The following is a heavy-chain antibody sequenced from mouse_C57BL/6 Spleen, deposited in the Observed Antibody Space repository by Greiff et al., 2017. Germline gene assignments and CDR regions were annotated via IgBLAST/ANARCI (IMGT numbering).Heavy chain of an antibody. J-gene: IGHJ1*03. CDR1: GFTFSDYY. D-gene: IGHD2-3*01. CDR3: ARAFYDGYFYWYFDV. Sequence: EVQRVESEGGLVQPGSSMKLSCTASGFTFSDYYMAWVRQVPEKGLEWVANINYDGSSTYYLDSLKSRFIISRDNAKNILYLQMSSLKSEDTATYYCARAFYDGYFYWYFDVWGTGTTVTVSS. CDR2: INYDGSST. V-gene: IGHV5-16*01.